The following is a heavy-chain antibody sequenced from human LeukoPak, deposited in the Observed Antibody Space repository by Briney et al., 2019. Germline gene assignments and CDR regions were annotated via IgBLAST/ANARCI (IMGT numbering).Heavy chain of an antibody. J-gene: IGHJ2*01. CDR3: ARGRDNADWYFDL. CDR1: GVSLSSYY. D-gene: IGHD2-2*01. Sequence: PSETLSLTCTVSGVSLSSYYWSWIRQPPGKGLEWIGYLYYSGTINYNPSLKSRVTISVDMSKNQFSLKLSSVTAADTAVYYCARGRDNADWYFDLWGRGTLVTVSS. V-gene: IGHV4-59*01. CDR2: LYYSGTI.